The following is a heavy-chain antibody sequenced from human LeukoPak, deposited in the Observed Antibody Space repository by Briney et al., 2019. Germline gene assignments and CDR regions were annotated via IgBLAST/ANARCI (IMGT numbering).Heavy chain of an antibody. CDR3: ARGDGWLADAFDI. V-gene: IGHV4-59*01. CDR1: GGSISSYY. Sequence: SETLSLTCTVSGGSISSYYWSWIRQPPGKGLEWIGYIYYSGSTDYNPSLKSRVTISVDTSKNQFSLKLSSVTAADTAVYYCARGDGWLADAFDIWGQGTMVTVSS. J-gene: IGHJ3*02. D-gene: IGHD6-19*01. CDR2: IYYSGST.